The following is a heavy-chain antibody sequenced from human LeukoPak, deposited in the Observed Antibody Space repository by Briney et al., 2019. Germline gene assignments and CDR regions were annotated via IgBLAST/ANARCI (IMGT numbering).Heavy chain of an antibody. V-gene: IGHV4-61*01. CDR1: GDSVSSDTYY. CDR2: IYYSGST. CDR3: ARTRDYGEFDY. Sequence: SETLSLTCTVSGDSVSSDTYYWSWIRQPPGKGLEWIGYIYYSGSTNYKPSLKSRVTISVDTSKNQFSLKLSSVTAADTAVYYCARTRDYGEFDYWGQGTLVTVSS. D-gene: IGHD4-17*01. J-gene: IGHJ4*02.